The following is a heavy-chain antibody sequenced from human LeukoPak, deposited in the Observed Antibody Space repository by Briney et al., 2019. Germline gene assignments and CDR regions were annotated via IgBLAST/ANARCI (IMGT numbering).Heavy chain of an antibody. D-gene: IGHD3-3*01. Sequence: PSETLSLTCTVSGGSISSGGYYWSWIRQPPGKGLEWIGYIYHSGSTYYNPSLKSRVTISVDRSKNQFSLKLSSVTAADTAVYYCARGQRYDFWSGYLDDAFDIWGQGTMVTVSS. J-gene: IGHJ3*02. V-gene: IGHV4-30-2*01. CDR2: IYHSGST. CDR3: ARGQRYDFWSGYLDDAFDI. CDR1: GGSISSGGYY.